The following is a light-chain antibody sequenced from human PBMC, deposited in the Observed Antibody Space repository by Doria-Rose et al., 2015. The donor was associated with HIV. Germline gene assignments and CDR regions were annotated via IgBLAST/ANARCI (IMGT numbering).Light chain of an antibody. Sequence: TQSPVTLSLYPGERAAVSCRASQIVTSSLVWYQQRSGQPPRLLIYDASNRATGVPARFSGSGSETDFTLTISSLEPEDSAVYYCQQRAIPLTFGGGTKVEIK. V-gene: IGKV3-11*01. CDR3: QQRAIPLT. CDR1: QIVTSS. J-gene: IGKJ4*01. CDR2: DAS.